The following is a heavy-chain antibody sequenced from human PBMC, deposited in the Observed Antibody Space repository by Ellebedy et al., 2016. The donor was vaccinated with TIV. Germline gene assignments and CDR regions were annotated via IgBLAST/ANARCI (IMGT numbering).Heavy chain of an antibody. CDR1: GYSFSTFW. CDR3: ARYSGSYGGYDY. D-gene: IGHD1-26*01. V-gene: IGHV5-10-1*01. CDR2: IDPSDSYT. Sequence: GESLKISCKGSGYSFSTFWVIWVRQRPGKGLESMGRIDPSDSYTNYSPSFQGHVTMPADTSISTAYLEWSSLKASDTAIYYCARYSGSYGGYDYWGQGTLVTVSS. J-gene: IGHJ4*02.